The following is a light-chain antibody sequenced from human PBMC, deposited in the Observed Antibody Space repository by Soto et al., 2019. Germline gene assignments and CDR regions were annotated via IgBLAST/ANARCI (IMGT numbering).Light chain of an antibody. Sequence: QSPLTQPPSVSGSPGQSVTISCTGTSTVFVTNNRVSWYQQPPGTTPKPIIYEARNRPSGVPARFSGSKSGNTASLTISGLQAAYEADYYCSLYTSENTYVFGTGTKVTVL. CDR1: STVFVTNNR. V-gene: IGLV2-18*01. J-gene: IGLJ1*01. CDR3: SLYTSENTYV. CDR2: EAR.